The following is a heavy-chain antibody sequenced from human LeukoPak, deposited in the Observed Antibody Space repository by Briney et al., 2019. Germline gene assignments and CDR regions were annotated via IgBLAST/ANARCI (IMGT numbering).Heavy chain of an antibody. CDR3: ARREASGYYDSSGPFDY. D-gene: IGHD3-22*01. J-gene: IGHJ4*02. Sequence: SETLSLTCTVSGGSISSYYWSWIRQPPGKGLEWIGYIYYGGSTNYNPSLKSRVTISVDTSKNQFSLKLSSVTAADTAVYYCARREASGYYDSSGPFDYWGQGTLVTVSS. V-gene: IGHV4-59*08. CDR2: IYYGGST. CDR1: GGSISSYY.